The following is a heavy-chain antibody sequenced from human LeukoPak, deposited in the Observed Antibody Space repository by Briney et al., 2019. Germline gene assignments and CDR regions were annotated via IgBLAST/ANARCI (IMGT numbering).Heavy chain of an antibody. D-gene: IGHD1-26*01. CDR3: ANQPKMGPTRWLDP. V-gene: IGHV3-23*01. CDR2: ISSSGGAT. J-gene: IGHJ5*02. Sequence: GGSLRLSCAASGFPFSSYVVSWVRQAPGKGLEWVSAISSSGGATYYADSVMGRFTISRDNSKNTLYLQMNSLRAEDTAVYYCANQPKMGPTRWLDPWGQGTLVTVSS. CDR1: GFPFSSYV.